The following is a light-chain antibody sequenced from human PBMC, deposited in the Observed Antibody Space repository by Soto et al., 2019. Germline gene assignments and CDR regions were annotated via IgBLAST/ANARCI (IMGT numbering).Light chain of an antibody. CDR2: DAS. V-gene: IGKV1-5*01. J-gene: IGKJ1*01. Sequence: DIQMTQSPSTLPASVGDRVTITCRASQRISNWLAWYQQKPGKAPKLLIYDASSLEPGVQSRFSGSGSWRELTHTNISLQADDYASYYCHQFEPYSGWPFCQGTKVEIK. CDR3: HQFEPYSGWP. CDR1: QRISNW.